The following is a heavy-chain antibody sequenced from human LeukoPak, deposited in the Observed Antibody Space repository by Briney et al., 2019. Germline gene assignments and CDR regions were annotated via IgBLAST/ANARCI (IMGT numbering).Heavy chain of an antibody. CDR1: GYTFTSYG. J-gene: IGHJ5*02. V-gene: IGHV1-18*01. Sequence: ASVKVSCKASGYTFTSYGISWVRQAPGQGLEWMGWISAYNGNTNYAQKLQGRVTMTTDTSTSTAYMELRSLRSDDTAVYYCARDGAPIAAALTWFDPWSQGTLVTVSS. CDR3: ARDGAPIAAALTWFDP. CDR2: ISAYNGNT. D-gene: IGHD6-13*01.